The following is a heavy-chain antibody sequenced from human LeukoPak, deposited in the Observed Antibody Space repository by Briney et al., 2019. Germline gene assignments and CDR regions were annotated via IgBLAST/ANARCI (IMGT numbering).Heavy chain of an antibody. CDR2: ISYDGSNK. D-gene: IGHD6-13*01. J-gene: IGHJ4*02. V-gene: IGHV3-30*04. CDR3: ARGVSSSSWSRPDY. CDR1: GFTFSGYA. Sequence: GGSLRLSCAASGFTFSGYAMHWVRQAPGKGLEWVAVISYDGSNKYYADSVKGRFTISRDNSKNTLYLQMNSLRAEDTAVYYCARGVSSSSWSRPDYWGQGTQVTVSS.